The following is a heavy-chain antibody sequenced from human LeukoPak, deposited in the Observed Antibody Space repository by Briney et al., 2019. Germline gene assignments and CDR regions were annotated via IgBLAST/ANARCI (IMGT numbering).Heavy chain of an antibody. CDR2: IKSKTDGGTT. D-gene: IGHD3-10*01. V-gene: IGHV3-15*01. CDR1: GLTFSNAW. CDR3: TTPVDYYGSGSYRC. J-gene: IGHJ4*02. Sequence: GGSLRLSYAASGLTFSNAWMSWVRQAPGKGLEWVGRIKSKTDGGTTDYAAPVKGRFTISRDDSKNTLYLQMNSLKTEDTAVYYCTTPVDYYGSGSYRCWGQGTLVTVSS.